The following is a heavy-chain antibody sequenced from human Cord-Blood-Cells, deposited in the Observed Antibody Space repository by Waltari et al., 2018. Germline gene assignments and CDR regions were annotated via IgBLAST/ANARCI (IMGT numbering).Heavy chain of an antibody. D-gene: IGHD3-3*01. V-gene: IGHV2-26*01. J-gene: IGHJ3*02. CDR3: ARRGYYDFWSGYYDAFDI. CDR1: GFSFSNARMG. Sequence: QVTLKESGPVLVKPTETLTLTCTVSGFSFSNARMGVSWIRQPPGKALEWLAHIFSNDEKSYSTSLKSRLTIAKDTSKSQVVLTMTNMDPVDTATYYCARRGYYDFWSGYYDAFDIWGQGTMVTVSS. CDR2: IFSNDEK.